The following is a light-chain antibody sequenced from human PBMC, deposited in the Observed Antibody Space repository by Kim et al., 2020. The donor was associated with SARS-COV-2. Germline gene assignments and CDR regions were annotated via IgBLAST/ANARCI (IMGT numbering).Light chain of an antibody. CDR2: LKSDGSH. CDR1: SGHSSYA. J-gene: IGLJ2*01. CDR3: QTWGTGIMV. Sequence: ASVKLTCTLSSGHSSYAITWHQQQPEKGPRYLMKLKSDGSHSKGDGIPDRFSGSSSGAERYLTISSLQSEDEADYYCQTWGTGIMVFGGGTKLTVL. V-gene: IGLV4-69*02.